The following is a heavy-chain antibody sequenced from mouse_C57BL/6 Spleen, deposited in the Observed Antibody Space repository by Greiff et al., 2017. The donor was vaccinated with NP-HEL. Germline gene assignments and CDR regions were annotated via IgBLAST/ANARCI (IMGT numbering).Heavy chain of an antibody. CDR2: IYPGDGDT. Sequence: QVQLKQSGAELVKPGASVKISCKASGYAFSSYWMNWVKQRPGKGLEWIGQIYPGDGDTNYNGKFKGKATLTADKSSSTAYMQLSSLTSEDSAVYFCARSEDSPWFAYWGQGTLVTVSA. CDR3: ARSEDSPWFAY. V-gene: IGHV1-80*01. J-gene: IGHJ3*01. CDR1: GYAFSSYW.